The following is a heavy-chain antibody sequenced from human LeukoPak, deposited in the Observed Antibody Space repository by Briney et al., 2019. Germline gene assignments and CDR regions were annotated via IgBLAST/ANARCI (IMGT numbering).Heavy chain of an antibody. V-gene: IGHV3-74*01. D-gene: IGHD2-21*02. Sequence: GGSLRLSCAASGFTFSRYWMHWVRQGAGKGLGWVSRIKSDGSSTSYADSVEGRLTISRDNAKNTLDLDMNSLRVEDTAVYYCARDEESDFYYYYMDVWGKGTTVTVSS. CDR3: ARDEESDFYYYYMDV. CDR1: GFTFSRYW. J-gene: IGHJ6*03. CDR2: IKSDGSST.